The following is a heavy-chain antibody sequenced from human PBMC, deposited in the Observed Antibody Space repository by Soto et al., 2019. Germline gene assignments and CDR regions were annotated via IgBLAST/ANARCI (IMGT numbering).Heavy chain of an antibody. J-gene: IGHJ3*02. D-gene: IGHD2-2*01. CDR2: ISAYNGNT. V-gene: IGHV1-18*01. CDR1: GYTFTSYG. Sequence: QVQLVQSGAEVKKPGASVKVSCKASGYTFTSYGISWVRQAPGQGLEWMGWISAYNGNTNYAQKLQGRVTMTTDTSTSTVYMELRSLRSDDTAVYYCAVGVVVPAAMGPIDIWGQGTMVTVSS. CDR3: AVGVVVPAAMGPIDI.